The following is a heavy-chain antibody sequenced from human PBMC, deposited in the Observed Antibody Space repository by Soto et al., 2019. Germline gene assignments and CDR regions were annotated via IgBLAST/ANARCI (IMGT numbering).Heavy chain of an antibody. J-gene: IGHJ4*02. CDR1: GFTFSSYG. CDR3: AREKGSSGTFDY. CDR2: ISYDGRNK. Sequence: GGSLRLSCAASGFTFSSYGMHWVRQAPGKGLEWVAVISYDGRNKNYADSVKGRFTISRDNSKNTLYLQMNSLRAEDTAVYYCAREKGSSGTFDYWGQGTLVTVSS. V-gene: IGHV3-30*03. D-gene: IGHD6-19*01.